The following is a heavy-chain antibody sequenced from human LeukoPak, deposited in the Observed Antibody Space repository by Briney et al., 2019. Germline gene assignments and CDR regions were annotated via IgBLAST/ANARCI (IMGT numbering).Heavy chain of an antibody. CDR1: GGPFSGYY. V-gene: IGHV4-34*01. D-gene: IGHD3-10*01. CDR2: INHSGST. Sequence: SETLSLTCAVYGGPFSGYYGSWLRHPPGKGLEWIGEINHSGSTNYNPSLKSRVPISLNKPQNQFSLRLRAVNAADPAVYYCARALIGMVQGVNDYWGQGTLVTVSS. CDR3: ARALIGMVQGVNDY. J-gene: IGHJ4*02.